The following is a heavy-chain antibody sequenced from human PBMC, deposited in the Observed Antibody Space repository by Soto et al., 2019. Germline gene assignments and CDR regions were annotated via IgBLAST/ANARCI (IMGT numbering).Heavy chain of an antibody. V-gene: IGHV1-18*01. CDR1: GYTFTNYG. CDR2: INTYNGNT. Sequence: QVHLVQSGPEVKKPGASVRVSCRASGYTFTNYGIGWVRQAPGQGLEWMGWINTYNGNTNYAQKFRGRLTMTTDTSTTTAYMELRSLKSDDTAMYYCAKDGGDHTATGAGGYLCHGALVNVSS. D-gene: IGHD3-10*01. J-gene: IGHJ4*01. CDR3: AKDGGDHTATGAGGY.